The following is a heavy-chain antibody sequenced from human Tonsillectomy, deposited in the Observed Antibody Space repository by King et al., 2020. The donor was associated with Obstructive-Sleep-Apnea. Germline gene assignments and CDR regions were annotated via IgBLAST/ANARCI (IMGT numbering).Heavy chain of an antibody. D-gene: IGHD6-13*01. V-gene: IGHV4-34*01. J-gene: IGHJ5*02. CDR3: ARVSGAAAVNWFDP. CDR2: INHSGST. CDR1: VGSFSDYY. Sequence: VQLQQWGAGLLKPSETLSLTCAVYVGSFSDYYWSWIRQPPGKGLEWIGEINHSGSTNYNPSLKSRVTISGDTSKSQFSLKLSSVTAADTAVYYCARVSGAAAVNWFDPWGQGTLVTVSS.